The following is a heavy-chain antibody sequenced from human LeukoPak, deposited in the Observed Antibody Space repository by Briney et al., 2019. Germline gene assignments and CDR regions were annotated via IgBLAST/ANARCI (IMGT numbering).Heavy chain of an antibody. CDR2: IYHSGST. V-gene: IGHV4-38-2*01. CDR3: ARAMYYDFWSGYPNFDY. CDR1: GYSISSGYY. J-gene: IGHJ4*02. Sequence: SSETLSLTCAVSGYSISSGYYWGWIRQPPGKGLEWIGSIYHSGSTYYNPSPKSRVTISVDTSKNQFSLKLSSVTAADTAVYYCARAMYYDFWSGYPNFDYWGQGTLVTVSS. D-gene: IGHD3-3*01.